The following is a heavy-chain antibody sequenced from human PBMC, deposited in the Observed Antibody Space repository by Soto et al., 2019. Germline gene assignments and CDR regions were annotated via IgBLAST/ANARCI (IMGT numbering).Heavy chain of an antibody. CDR3: AKRRVSAGGTLGAFDL. CDR1: GFTFSNYG. D-gene: IGHD6-13*01. Sequence: QAQLVESGGGVVQPGRSLRLSCAASGFTFSNYGMHWVRQAPGKGLQWVAVISHDGSSKYYEDSLKGRFTISRDNSKNTVYVEMNSLRPDDTAVYFCAKRRVSAGGTLGAFDLWGQGTMVSVSS. V-gene: IGHV3-30*18. J-gene: IGHJ3*01. CDR2: ISHDGSSK.